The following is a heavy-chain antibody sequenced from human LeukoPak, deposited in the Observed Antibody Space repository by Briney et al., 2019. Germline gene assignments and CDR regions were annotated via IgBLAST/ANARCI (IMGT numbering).Heavy chain of an antibody. V-gene: IGHV1-2*04. CDR1: GYTFTSYY. D-gene: IGHD3-16*02. CDR2: INPNSGGT. J-gene: IGHJ4*02. CDR3: ARAPPHYVWGSYRYFFDY. Sequence: ASVTVSCTASGYTFTSYYMHWVRQAPGQGLEWMGWINPNSGGTNYAQKFQGWVTMTRDTSISTAYMELSRLRSDDTAVYYCARAPPHYVWGSYRYFFDYWGQGTLVTVSS.